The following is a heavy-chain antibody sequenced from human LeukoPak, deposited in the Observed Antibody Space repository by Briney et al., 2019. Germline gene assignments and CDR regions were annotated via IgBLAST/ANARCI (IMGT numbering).Heavy chain of an antibody. CDR3: ARRAGAYSHPYDY. Sequence: GGSLRLSCAASGFTFSSYSMSWVRQAPGKGLEWVANIKQDGSEKYYVDSVKGRFTISRDNAKNSLYLQMNSLRAEDTAVYYCARRAGAYSHPYDYWGQGTLVTVSS. D-gene: IGHD4/OR15-4a*01. V-gene: IGHV3-7*03. CDR1: GFTFSSYS. J-gene: IGHJ4*02. CDR2: IKQDGSEK.